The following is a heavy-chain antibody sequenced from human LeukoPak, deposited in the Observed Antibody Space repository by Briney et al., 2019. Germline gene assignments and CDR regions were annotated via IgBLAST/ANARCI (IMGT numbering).Heavy chain of an antibody. V-gene: IGHV3-30-3*01. CDR3: ARLGAESTFDY. Sequence: GGSLRLSCAASGFTFSGYAMHWVRQAPGKGLEWVAVISYDGSNKYYADSVKGRFTISRDNSKNTLYPQMNSLRAEDTAVYYCARLGAESTFDYWGQGTLVTVSS. CDR2: ISYDGSNK. CDR1: GFTFSGYA. J-gene: IGHJ4*02.